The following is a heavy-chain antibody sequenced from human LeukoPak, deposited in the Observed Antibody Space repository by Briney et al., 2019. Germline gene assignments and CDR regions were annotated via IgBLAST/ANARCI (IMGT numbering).Heavy chain of an antibody. Sequence: ASVKVSCKASGYTFTGYYIHWVRQATGQGLEWMGWMNPNSGNTGYAQKFQGRVTITRNTSISTAYMELSSLRSEDTAVYYCARGGTHYYYYYMDVWGKGTTVTVSS. CDR1: GYTFTGYY. CDR2: MNPNSGNT. J-gene: IGHJ6*03. D-gene: IGHD6-13*01. CDR3: ARGGTHYYYYYMDV. V-gene: IGHV1-8*03.